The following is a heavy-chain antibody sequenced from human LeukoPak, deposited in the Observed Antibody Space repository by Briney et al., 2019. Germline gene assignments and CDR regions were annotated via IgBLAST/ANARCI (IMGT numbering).Heavy chain of an antibody. V-gene: IGHV4-59*08. CDR2: IYVTGN. CDR1: GGSIGTYY. CDR3: ARHIGGGIEDMDV. J-gene: IGHJ6*03. Sequence: SETLSLTGTVPGGSIGTYYWSWVRQSPGKGLEWIGYIYVTGNRYNPYLQSRVAISVDTSRNQFFLKMSSVTAADTAVYYCARHIGGGIEDMDVWGKGTKVTVSS. D-gene: IGHD3-16*02.